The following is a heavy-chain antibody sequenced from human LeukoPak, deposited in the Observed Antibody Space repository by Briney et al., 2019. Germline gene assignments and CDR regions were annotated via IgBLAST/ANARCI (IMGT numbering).Heavy chain of an antibody. CDR1: GYTFTSYD. Sequence: GASVKVSCKASGYTFTSYDINWVRQATGQGLEWMGWMNPNSGNTGYAQKFQGRVTITRNTSISTAYMELSSLRSEDTAVYYCASSVVVPAAYDAFDIWGQGTMVTVSS. D-gene: IGHD2-2*01. J-gene: IGHJ3*02. V-gene: IGHV1-8*03. CDR3: ASSVVVPAAYDAFDI. CDR2: MNPNSGNT.